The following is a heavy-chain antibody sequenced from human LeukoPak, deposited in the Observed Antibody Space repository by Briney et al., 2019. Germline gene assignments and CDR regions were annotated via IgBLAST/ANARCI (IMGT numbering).Heavy chain of an antibody. J-gene: IGHJ6*02. CDR3: ASLVGAQDRRDYYGVDV. Sequence: SETLSLTCAVYGGSFSGYYWSWIRQPPGKGLEWIGEINHSGSTNYNPSLKSRVTISVDTSKNQFSLKLSSVTAADTAVYYCASLVGAQDRRDYYGVDVWGQGTTVTVSS. V-gene: IGHV4-34*01. CDR1: GGSFSGYY. CDR2: INHSGST. D-gene: IGHD1-26*01.